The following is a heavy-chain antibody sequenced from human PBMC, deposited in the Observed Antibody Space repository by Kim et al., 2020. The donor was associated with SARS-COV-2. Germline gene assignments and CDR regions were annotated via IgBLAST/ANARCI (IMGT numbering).Heavy chain of an antibody. J-gene: IGHJ4*02. D-gene: IGHD6-13*01. V-gene: IGHV1-69*04. Sequence: NYAQKFQGRVTITADKSTSTAYMELSSLRSEDTAVYYCARGGYSSSWYNYWGQGTLVTVSS. CDR3: ARGGYSSSWYNY.